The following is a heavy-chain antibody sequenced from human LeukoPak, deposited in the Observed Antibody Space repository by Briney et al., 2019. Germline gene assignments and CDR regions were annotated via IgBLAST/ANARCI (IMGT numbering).Heavy chain of an antibody. J-gene: IGHJ3*02. D-gene: IGHD6-19*01. CDR3: ARDPWCSSNGCAYGAFDI. Sequence: PGGSLRLSCTASGLSFSDYSMNWVRQAPGKGLEWVSYISSTGNPRHYAESVEGRFTISRDNAKNSLHLQMNSLSPEDTAVYYCARDPWCSSNGCAYGAFDIWGQGTMVIVSS. CDR2: ISSTGNPR. V-gene: IGHV3-48*01. CDR1: GLSFSDYS.